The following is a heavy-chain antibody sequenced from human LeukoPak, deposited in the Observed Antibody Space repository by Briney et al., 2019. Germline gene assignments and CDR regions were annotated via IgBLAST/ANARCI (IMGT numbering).Heavy chain of an antibody. V-gene: IGHV3-48*02. J-gene: IGHJ4*02. CDR3: ARGAEWSNYYFDY. Sequence: PGGSLRLSCAASGFTFSSYGMHWVRQAPGKGLEWVSYISSSSSTIYYADSVKGRFTISRDNAKNSLYLQMNSLRDEDTAVYYCARGAEWSNYYFDYWGQGTLVTVSS. CDR2: ISSSSSTI. D-gene: IGHD2-8*01. CDR1: GFTFSSYG.